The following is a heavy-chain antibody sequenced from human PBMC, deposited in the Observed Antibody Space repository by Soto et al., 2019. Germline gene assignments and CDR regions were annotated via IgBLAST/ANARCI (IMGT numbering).Heavy chain of an antibody. J-gene: IGHJ6*02. CDR2: INPNSGGT. CDR3: ARDYGEVVAATYYYCGMDV. V-gene: IGHV1-2*02. CDR1: GYTFTGYY. D-gene: IGHD2-15*01. Sequence: QVQLVQSGAEVKKPGASVKVSCKASGYTFTGYYMHWVRQAPGQGLEWMGWINPNSGGTNYAQKFKGRVTMTRDTSISTAYMELSRLRSDDTAVYYCARDYGEVVAATYYYCGMDVWGQGTTVTVSS.